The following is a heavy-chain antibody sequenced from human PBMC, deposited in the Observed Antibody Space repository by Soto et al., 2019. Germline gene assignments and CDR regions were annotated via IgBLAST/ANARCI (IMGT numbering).Heavy chain of an antibody. V-gene: IGHV1-69*13. CDR1: GGTFSSYA. Sequence: GASVKVSCKASGGTFSSYAISWVRQAPGQGLEWMGGIIPIFGTANYAQKFQGRVTITADESTSTAYMELSSLKASDTAMYYCARPLKSGSYSLDYWGQGALVTVSS. CDR3: ARPLKSGSYSLDY. J-gene: IGHJ4*02. CDR2: IIPIFGTA. D-gene: IGHD1-26*01.